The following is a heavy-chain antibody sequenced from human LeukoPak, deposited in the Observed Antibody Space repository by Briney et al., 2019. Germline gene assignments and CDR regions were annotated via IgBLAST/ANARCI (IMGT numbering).Heavy chain of an antibody. D-gene: IGHD3-22*01. Sequence: PGGSLRLSCAASGFNFRSYAMSWVRQAPGKGLERVSGISGSGGSTYYADSVKGRFTISRDNSKNTLYLQMNSLRAEDTAVYYCAKDVVYYYDTSGYYSFFEYWGQGTLVTVSS. CDR3: AKDVVYYYDTSGYYSFFEY. CDR1: GFNFRSYA. CDR2: ISGSGGST. V-gene: IGHV3-23*01. J-gene: IGHJ4*02.